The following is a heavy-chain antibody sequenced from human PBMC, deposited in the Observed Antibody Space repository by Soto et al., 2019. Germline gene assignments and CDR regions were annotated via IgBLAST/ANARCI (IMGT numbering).Heavy chain of an antibody. V-gene: IGHV1-8*01. CDR2: MNPNSGNT. Sequence: GASVKVSWKASGYTFTSYDINWVRQATGQGLEWMGWMNPNSGNTGYAQKFQGRVTMTRNTSISTAYMELSSLRSEDTAVYYCARMGYSSGWGYYYYGMDVWGQATTVTVSS. CDR1: GYTFTSYD. D-gene: IGHD6-19*01. CDR3: ARMGYSSGWGYYYYGMDV. J-gene: IGHJ6*02.